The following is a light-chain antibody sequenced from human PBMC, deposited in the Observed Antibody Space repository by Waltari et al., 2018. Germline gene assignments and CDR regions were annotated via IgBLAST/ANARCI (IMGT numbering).Light chain of an antibody. V-gene: IGLV2-14*01. CDR2: EVS. Sequence: QSALTQPASVSGSRGQSITISCTGTSSDVGGYNYVSWYQQHPGKAPKLMIYEVSNRPSGVSNRFSGSKSGNTASLTISGLQAEDEADYYCSSYTTSNTPVVFGGGTKLTVL. J-gene: IGLJ2*01. CDR3: SSYTTSNTPVV. CDR1: SSDVGGYNY.